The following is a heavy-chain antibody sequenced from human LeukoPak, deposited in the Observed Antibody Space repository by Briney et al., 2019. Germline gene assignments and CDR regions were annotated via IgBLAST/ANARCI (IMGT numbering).Heavy chain of an antibody. CDR2: ITSSGTYI. D-gene: IGHD6-19*01. Sequence: GGSLRLSCAVSGFTFSNYNMNWVRQAPGKGLEWVSTITSSGTYIWYADSVKGRFTISRDNAKNSLYLHMDSLRAEDTAVYYCARWVYSSGREPEVYFDYWGQGTLVTVSS. CDR1: GFTFSNYN. V-gene: IGHV3-21*01. J-gene: IGHJ4*02. CDR3: ARWVYSSGREPEVYFDY.